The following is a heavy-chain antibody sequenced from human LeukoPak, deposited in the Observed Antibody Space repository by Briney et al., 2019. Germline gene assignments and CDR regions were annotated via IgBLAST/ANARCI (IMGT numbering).Heavy chain of an antibody. Sequence: GGSLRLSCAASGFTFSSYAMSWVRQAPGKGLEWVSAISHCGGRTYYADSVKGRFTISRDNSKNTLYLQMNSLRAEDTAVYYCAKLLAAVGDHDYYYYGIDVWGQGTTVTVSS. D-gene: IGHD6-13*01. CDR1: GFTFSSYA. CDR2: ISHCGGRT. V-gene: IGHV3-23*01. CDR3: AKLLAAVGDHDYYYYGIDV. J-gene: IGHJ6*02.